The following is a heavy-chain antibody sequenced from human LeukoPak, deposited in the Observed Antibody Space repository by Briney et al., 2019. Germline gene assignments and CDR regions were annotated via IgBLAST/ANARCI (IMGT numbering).Heavy chain of an antibody. J-gene: IGHJ6*03. CDR2: ISSSSSYI. D-gene: IGHD3-10*01. CDR1: GFTFSSYS. CDR3: ARDGDYGSGSYYVDYYYYMDV. V-gene: IGHV3-21*01. Sequence: GGSLRLSCAASGFTFSSYSMNWVRQAPGKGLEWVSSISSSSSYIYYADSVKGRFTISRDNAKNSLYLQMNSLRAEDTAVYYCARDGDYGSGSYYVDYYYYMDVWGKGTTVTVSS.